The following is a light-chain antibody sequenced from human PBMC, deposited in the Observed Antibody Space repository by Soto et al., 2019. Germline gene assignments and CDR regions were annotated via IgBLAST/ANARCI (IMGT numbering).Light chain of an antibody. V-gene: IGKV3D-11*01. CDR2: DAS. Sequence: EIVLTQSPATLSLSPGERATLSCRASQGIGNYLAWYQQKPGQAPRLLIYDASNRATGIPARFSGSGPGTDFSLTISSLEPEDFAAYYCQQRSNWPVTFGQGTRLEIK. J-gene: IGKJ5*01. CDR1: QGIGNY. CDR3: QQRSNWPVT.